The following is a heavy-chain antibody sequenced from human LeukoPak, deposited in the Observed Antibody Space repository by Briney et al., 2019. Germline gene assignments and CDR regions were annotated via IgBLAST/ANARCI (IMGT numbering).Heavy chain of an antibody. V-gene: IGHV3-72*01. CDR3: GRVRGEEN. Sequence: GGSLRLSCATSGFTFSDHYMDSVRQAPGKGLEWVGRIRNKANSYTTDYAASVKGRFTISRDDSMNSLYLQMNSLKTEDTAVYYCGRVRGEENWGQGTLVTVSS. CDR2: IRNKANSYTT. J-gene: IGHJ4*02. CDR1: GFTFSDHY. D-gene: IGHD3-10*01.